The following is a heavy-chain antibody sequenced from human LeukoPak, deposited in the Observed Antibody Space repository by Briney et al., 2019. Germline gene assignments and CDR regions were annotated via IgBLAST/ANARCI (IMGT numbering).Heavy chain of an antibody. Sequence: VASVMVSCKASGYTFTSYGISWVRQAPGQGLEWMGWISAYNGNTNYAQKLQGRVTMTTDTSTSTAYMELRSLRSDDTAVYYCASSELIVGATWFDYWGQGTLVTVSS. CDR1: GYTFTSYG. CDR2: ISAYNGNT. D-gene: IGHD1-26*01. CDR3: ASSELIVGATWFDY. V-gene: IGHV1-18*01. J-gene: IGHJ4*02.